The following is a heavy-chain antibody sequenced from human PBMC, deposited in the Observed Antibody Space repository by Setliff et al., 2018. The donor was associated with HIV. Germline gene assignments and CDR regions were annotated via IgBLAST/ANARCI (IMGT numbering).Heavy chain of an antibody. Sequence: GGSLRLSCVASGFTFKNHAMYWVRQAPGKGLEWVAVISYDGVNEYYAESLKDRFTISRDNSKNTLYVQMNSLRGGDTAIYYCARDWGKTGYFYYGLDVWVQRTTVTVSS. V-gene: IGHV3-30*04. D-gene: IGHD1-1*01. CDR1: GFTFKNHA. CDR2: ISYDGVNE. J-gene: IGHJ6*02. CDR3: ARDWGKTGYFYYGLDV.